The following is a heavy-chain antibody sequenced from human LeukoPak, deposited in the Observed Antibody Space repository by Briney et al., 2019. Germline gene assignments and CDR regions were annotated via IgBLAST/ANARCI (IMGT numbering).Heavy chain of an antibody. CDR3: ARDYSGLSEGYFDY. V-gene: IGHV1-69*05. D-gene: IGHD6-19*01. CDR1: GGTFSSYA. Sequence: SVKVSCKASGGTFSSYAISGVRQAPGQGLEWMGRIIPIFGTANYAQKFQGRVTITTDESTSTAYMELSSLRSEDTAVYYCARDYSGLSEGYFDYWGQGTLVTVSS. J-gene: IGHJ4*02. CDR2: IIPIFGTA.